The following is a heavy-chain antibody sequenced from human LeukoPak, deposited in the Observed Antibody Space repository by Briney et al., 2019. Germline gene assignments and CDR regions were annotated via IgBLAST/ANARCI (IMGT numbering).Heavy chain of an antibody. J-gene: IGHJ3*02. D-gene: IGHD5/OR15-5a*01. Sequence: GGSLRLSCAASGFTFSSYDMHWVRQAPGRGLEWVSAIGIAGDTYYPDSVKGRFTISRENAKNSMYLQMNSLKDGDTAVYYCIRGGIQVSGIDAFDIWGQGTMVTASS. CDR3: IRGGIQVSGIDAFDI. CDR2: IGIAGDT. CDR1: GFTFSSYD. V-gene: IGHV3-13*01.